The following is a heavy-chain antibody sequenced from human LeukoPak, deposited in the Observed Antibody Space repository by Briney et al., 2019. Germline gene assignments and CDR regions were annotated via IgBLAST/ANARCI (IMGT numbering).Heavy chain of an antibody. CDR3: AKDRAQWLVSSLYYFDY. V-gene: IGHV3-9*01. D-gene: IGHD6-19*01. CDR1: GFTFDDYA. J-gene: IGHJ4*02. CDR2: ISWNSGSI. Sequence: GKSLRLSCAASGFTFDDYAMHWVRQAPGKGLEWVSGISWNSGSIGYADSVKGRFTISRDNAKNSLYLQMNSLRAEDTALYYCAKDRAQWLVSSLYYFDYWGQGTLVTVSS.